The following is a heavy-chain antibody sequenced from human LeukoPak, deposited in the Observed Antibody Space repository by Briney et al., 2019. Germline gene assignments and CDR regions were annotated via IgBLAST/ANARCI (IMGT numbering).Heavy chain of an antibody. Sequence: GGSLRLSCAASGFTFSSYGMHWVRQAPGKGLEWMAVISYDGSNKYYADSVKGRFTISRDNSKNTLYLQMNSLRAEDTAVYYCAKIAAAFDYWGQGTLVTVSS. D-gene: IGHD6-13*01. CDR2: ISYDGSNK. CDR3: AKIAAAFDY. V-gene: IGHV3-30*18. CDR1: GFTFSSYG. J-gene: IGHJ4*02.